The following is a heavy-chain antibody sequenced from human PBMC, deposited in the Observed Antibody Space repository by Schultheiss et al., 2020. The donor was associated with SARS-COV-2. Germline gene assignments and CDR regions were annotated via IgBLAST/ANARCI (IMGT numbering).Heavy chain of an antibody. J-gene: IGHJ6*02. CDR2: ISSSSSYI. CDR1: GFTFSSYS. CDR3: AKSLGYCSGGSCYLRYYYYGMDV. Sequence: GGSLRLSCAASGFTFSSYSMNWVRQAPGKGLEWVSSISSSSSYIYYADSVKGRFTISRDNAKNSLYLQMNSLRAEDTAVYYCAKSLGYCSGGSCYLRYYYYGMDVWGQGTTVTSP. D-gene: IGHD2-15*01. V-gene: IGHV3-21*01.